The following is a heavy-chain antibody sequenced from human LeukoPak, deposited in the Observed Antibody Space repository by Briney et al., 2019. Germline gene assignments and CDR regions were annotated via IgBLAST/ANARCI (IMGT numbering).Heavy chain of an antibody. CDR2: ISGSGGST. V-gene: IGHV3-23*01. CDR3: AKVRTAARSSGLDP. J-gene: IGHJ5*02. Sequence: PGGSLRLSCAASGFTFSDYYMSWIRQAPGKGLEGVSAISGSGGSTYYADSVKGRFTISRDNSKNTLYLQMNSLRAEDTAVYYCAKVRTAARSSGLDPWGQGTLVTVSS. D-gene: IGHD6-6*01. CDR1: GFTFSDYY.